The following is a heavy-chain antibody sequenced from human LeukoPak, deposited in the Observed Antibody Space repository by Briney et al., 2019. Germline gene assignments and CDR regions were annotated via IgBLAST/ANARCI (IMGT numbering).Heavy chain of an antibody. J-gene: IGHJ4*02. V-gene: IGHV4-59*01. D-gene: IGHD5-24*01. CDR3: AYGGDAYKTGY. CDR1: GASITDYY. Sequence: PSETLSLTCTVSGASITDYYWSWIRQPPAKGLEWIGYIYYSGSPNYNPSLKSRVALSLDTSQNQFSLKLTSVTAADTAVYYCAYGGDAYKTGYWGQGTLVTVSS. CDR2: IYYSGSP.